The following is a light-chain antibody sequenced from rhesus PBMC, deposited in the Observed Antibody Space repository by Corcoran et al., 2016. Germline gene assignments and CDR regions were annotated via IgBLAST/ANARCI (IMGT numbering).Light chain of an antibody. CDR1: QGISTY. J-gene: IGKJ1*01. Sequence: DIQMTQSPSSLSASVGDRVTITCRASQGISTYLNWYQQKPGKAPKRLIYAASNLASGVPSRLSGSGSWTDFTLSIRILQAEDYAIYSCLQYNSDPPTFGQGTKVEIK. CDR2: AAS. CDR3: LQYNSDPPT. V-gene: IGKV1-43*02.